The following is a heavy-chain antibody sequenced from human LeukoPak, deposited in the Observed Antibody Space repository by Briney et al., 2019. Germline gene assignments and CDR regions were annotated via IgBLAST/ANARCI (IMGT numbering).Heavy chain of an antibody. V-gene: IGHV3-7*04. CDR2: IKQDGSEK. D-gene: IGHD5-18*01. Sequence: GGSLRLSCAASGFTFSSYWMSWVRQAPGKGLEWVANIKQDGSEKYYVDSVKGRFTISRDNAKNSLYLQMNSLRAEDTAVYYCARAGYSYGYYRVREFDYWGQGTLVTVSS. J-gene: IGHJ4*02. CDR3: ARAGYSYGYYRVREFDY. CDR1: GFTFSSYW.